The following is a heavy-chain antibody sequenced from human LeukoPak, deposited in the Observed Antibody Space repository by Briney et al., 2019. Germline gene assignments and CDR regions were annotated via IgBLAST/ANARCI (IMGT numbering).Heavy chain of an antibody. Sequence: PSETLSLICSVSGGSISSSSYYWAWIRQPPGKGLEWIASIYYSGSTYYNPSLRSRVTISVDTSKNQFSLKLSSVTAADTAVYYCARDGGATTYYYYYMDVWGKGTTVTVSS. J-gene: IGHJ6*03. V-gene: IGHV4-39*07. CDR1: GGSISSSSYY. CDR2: IYYSGST. D-gene: IGHD1-26*01. CDR3: ARDGGATTYYYYYMDV.